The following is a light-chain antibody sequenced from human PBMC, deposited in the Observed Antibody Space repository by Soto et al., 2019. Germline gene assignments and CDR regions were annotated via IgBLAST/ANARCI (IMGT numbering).Light chain of an antibody. CDR2: DAS. CDR1: QGISSA. CDR3: QQLNSYPFT. J-gene: IGKJ5*01. Sequence: AVVLTQSTSSLSASVGDRVTITCRASQGISSALAWYQHKPGRPPRVLIYDASSLQSGVPSRFSGSESGTECTLTISSLQPEDSATYYCQQLNSYPFTFGQGTRLEIK. V-gene: IGKV1-13*02.